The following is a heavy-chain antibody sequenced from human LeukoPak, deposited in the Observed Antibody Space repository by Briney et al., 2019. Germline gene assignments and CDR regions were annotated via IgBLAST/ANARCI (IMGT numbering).Heavy chain of an antibody. CDR2: IYYTGNT. CDR1: GDSIIGYY. J-gene: IGHJ4*02. CDR3: ARDGYLAVDY. D-gene: IGHD2-2*03. V-gene: IGHV4-39*07. Sequence: PSETLSLTCSVSGDSIIGYYWGWIRQPPGKGLEWIGNIYYTGNTYYNSSLKSRVTISLDTSKNQFSLKVISMTAADTAVYYCARDGYLAVDYWGQGTLVTVSS.